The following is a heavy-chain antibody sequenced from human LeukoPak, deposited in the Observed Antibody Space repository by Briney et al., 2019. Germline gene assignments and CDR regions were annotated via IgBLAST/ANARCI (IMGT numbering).Heavy chain of an antibody. J-gene: IGHJ4*02. Sequence: GGPLRLSCAASGFTFSSYWMSWVRQAPGKGLEWVANIKQDGSEKYYVDSVKGRFTISRDNAKNSLYLQMNSLRAEDTAVYYCARERYYDFWSGRPLDYWGQGTLVTVSS. V-gene: IGHV3-7*01. D-gene: IGHD3-3*01. CDR3: ARERYYDFWSGRPLDY. CDR2: IKQDGSEK. CDR1: GFTFSSYW.